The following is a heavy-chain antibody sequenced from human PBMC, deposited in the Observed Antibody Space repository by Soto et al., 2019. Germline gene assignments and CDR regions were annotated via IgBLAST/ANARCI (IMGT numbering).Heavy chain of an antibody. Sequence: SETLSLTCAVYGGSFANYYWNWIRQPPGKGLEWIGEINYSGSTDYNPSLESRVTISVDTSKNQFPLNLSSVTAADTAIYYCARESGENWTYEAHWGQGTLVTVSS. D-gene: IGHD1-7*01. CDR3: ARESGENWTYEAH. V-gene: IGHV4-34*01. CDR2: INYSGST. CDR1: GGSFANYY. J-gene: IGHJ1*01.